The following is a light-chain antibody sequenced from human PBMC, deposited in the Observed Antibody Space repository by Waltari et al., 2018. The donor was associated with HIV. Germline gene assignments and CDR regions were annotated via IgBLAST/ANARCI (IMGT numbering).Light chain of an antibody. CDR1: CSDVGNYNV. V-gene: IGLV2-23*02. J-gene: IGLJ1*01. Sequence: QSALTQPASVSGSPGQSITIPCTGTCSDVGNYNVVSWYQQHPGKAPKLMIYEVSKRPSGVSNRFSGSKSGNTASLTISGLQAEDEADYYCCSYAGSSTHVFGTGTKVTVL. CDR2: EVS. CDR3: CSYAGSSTHV.